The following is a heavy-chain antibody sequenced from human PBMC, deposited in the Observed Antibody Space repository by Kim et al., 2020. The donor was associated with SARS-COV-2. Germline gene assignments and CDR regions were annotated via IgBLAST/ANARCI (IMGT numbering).Heavy chain of an antibody. CDR2: INHYGAI. CDR3: ARGDGGWVEVYY. Sequence: SETLSLTCTVHGGSLRGFFWSWIRQPPGKGLEWIGEINHYGAITYNASLKSRAIISVDTSRNHFSLNMTSVTAADTAMYYCARGDGGWVEVYYWGKGTLV. V-gene: IGHV4-34*01. J-gene: IGHJ4*02. CDR1: GGSLRGFF. D-gene: IGHD3-16*01.